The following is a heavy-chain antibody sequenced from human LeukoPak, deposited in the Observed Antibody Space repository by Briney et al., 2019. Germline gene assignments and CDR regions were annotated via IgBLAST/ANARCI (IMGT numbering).Heavy chain of an antibody. Sequence: SETLSLTCTVSGGSISSGGYYWSWIRQHPGKGLEWIGYIYYSGSTYYNPSLKSRVTISVDTSKNQFSLKLSSVTAADTAVYYCARGGDGYIYVYYYYMDVWGKGTTVTVSS. V-gene: IGHV4-31*03. CDR2: IYYSGST. J-gene: IGHJ6*03. D-gene: IGHD5-24*01. CDR1: GGSISSGGYY. CDR3: ARGGDGYIYVYYYYMDV.